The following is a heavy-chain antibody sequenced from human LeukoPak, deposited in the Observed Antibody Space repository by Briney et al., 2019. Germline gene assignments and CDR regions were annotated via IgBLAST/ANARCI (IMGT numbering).Heavy chain of an antibody. CDR1: GYTFTGYY. D-gene: IGHD6-19*01. V-gene: IGHV1-2*02. CDR2: INPNSGGT. Sequence: ASVKVSCKTSGYTFTGYYMHWVRQAPGQGLEWMGWINPNSGGTNYAQKFQGRVTMTRDTSISTAYMELTRLRSDDTAGYYCARYSSGWYFDLWGRGTLVTVSS. J-gene: IGHJ2*01. CDR3: ARYSSGWYFDL.